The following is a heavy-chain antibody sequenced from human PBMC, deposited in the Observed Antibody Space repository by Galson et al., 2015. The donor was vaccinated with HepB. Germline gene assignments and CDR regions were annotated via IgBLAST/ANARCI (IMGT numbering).Heavy chain of an antibody. J-gene: IGHJ1*01. Sequence: SLRLSCAASGFTFSSYAMSWVRQAPGKGLEWVSAISGSGGSTYYTDSVKGRFTISRDNSKNTLYLQMNSLRAEDTAVYYCAKDAPVIAAAGVEYFQHWGQGTLVTVSS. D-gene: IGHD6-13*01. CDR1: GFTFSSYA. CDR2: ISGSGGST. V-gene: IGHV3-23*01. CDR3: AKDAPVIAAAGVEYFQH.